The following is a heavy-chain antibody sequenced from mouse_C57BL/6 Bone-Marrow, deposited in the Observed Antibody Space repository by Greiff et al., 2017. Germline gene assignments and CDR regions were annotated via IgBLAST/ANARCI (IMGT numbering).Heavy chain of an antibody. D-gene: IGHD2-5*01. V-gene: IGHV1-59*01. Sequence: VQLQQPGAELVRPGTSVKLSCKASGYTFTSYWMHWVKQRPGKGLEWIGVIDPSDSYTNYNQKFKGKATLTVDTSSSTAYMPLSSLTSEDSAVYYCARENGYYSNDGDYWGQGTTLTVSS. J-gene: IGHJ2*01. CDR1: GYTFTSYW. CDR2: IDPSDSYT. CDR3: ARENGYYSNDGDY.